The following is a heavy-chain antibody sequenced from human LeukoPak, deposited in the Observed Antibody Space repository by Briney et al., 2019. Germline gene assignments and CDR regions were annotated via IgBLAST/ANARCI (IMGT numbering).Heavy chain of an antibody. J-gene: IGHJ5*02. V-gene: IGHV4-39*01. CDR3: ARPQTSGSGWSSHWFDP. CDR1: GGSISSSSYY. CDR2: IYYSGST. D-gene: IGHD6-19*01. Sequence: SETLSLTCTVSGGSISSSSYYWGWIRQPPGKGLEWIGSIYYSGSTYYNPSLKSRVTISVDTSKNQLSLKLSSVTAADTAVYYCARPQTSGSGWSSHWFDPWGQGTLVTVSS.